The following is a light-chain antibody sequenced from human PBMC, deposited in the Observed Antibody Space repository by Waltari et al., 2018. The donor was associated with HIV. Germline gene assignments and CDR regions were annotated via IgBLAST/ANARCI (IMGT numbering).Light chain of an antibody. CDR3: CSYAGTTDFLV. V-gene: IGLV2-23*02. J-gene: IGLJ1*01. CDR1: SGNIGKYNL. Sequence: QSALTQQASVSGSLGHSITISCNGTSGNIGKYNLVSWYQQRPGKAPKLLIYEVTRRPSGISSRFSASKSDNTASLTISGLQAEDEAAYFCCSYAGTTDFLVFGGGT. CDR2: EVT.